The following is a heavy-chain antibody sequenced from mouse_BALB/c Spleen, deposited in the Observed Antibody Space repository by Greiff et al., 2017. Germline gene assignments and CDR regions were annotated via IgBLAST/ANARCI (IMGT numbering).Heavy chain of an antibody. CDR3: TRSTGLLYDGYAMDY. V-gene: IGHV1S81*02. CDR2: INPSNGGT. CDR1: GYTFTSYY. Sequence: LVESGAELVKPGASVKLSCKASGYTFTSYYMYWVKQRPGQGLEWIGEINPSNGGTNFNEKFKSKATLTVDKSSSTAYMQLSSLTSEDSAVYYCTRSTGLLYDGYAMDYWGQGTSVTVSS. D-gene: IGHD2-3*01. J-gene: IGHJ4*01.